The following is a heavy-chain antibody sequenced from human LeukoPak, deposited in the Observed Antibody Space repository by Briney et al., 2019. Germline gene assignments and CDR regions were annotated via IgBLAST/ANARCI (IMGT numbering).Heavy chain of an antibody. CDR1: GGSISSGGYY. V-gene: IGHV4-31*03. CDR3: ARAASVVNPFDY. Sequence: SETLSLTCTVSGGSISSGGYYWSWIRQHPGKGLEWIGYIYYSGSTYYNPSLKSRVTISVDTSKNQFSLKLSSATAADTAVYYCARAASVVNPFDYWGQGTLVTVSS. D-gene: IGHD4-23*01. J-gene: IGHJ4*02. CDR2: IYYSGST.